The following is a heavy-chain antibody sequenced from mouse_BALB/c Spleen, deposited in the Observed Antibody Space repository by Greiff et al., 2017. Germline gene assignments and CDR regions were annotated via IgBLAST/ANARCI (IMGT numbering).Heavy chain of an antibody. CDR1: GYTFTDYN. D-gene: IGHD2-1*01. Sequence: EVQLQQSGPELVKPGASVKISCKASGYTFTDYNMHWVKQSHGKSLEWIGYIYPYNGGTGYNQKFKSKATLTVDNSSSTAYMELRSLTSEDSAVYYCATLYPPYYAMDYWGQGTSVTVSS. V-gene: IGHV1S29*02. J-gene: IGHJ4*01. CDR3: ATLYPPYYAMDY. CDR2: IYPYNGGT.